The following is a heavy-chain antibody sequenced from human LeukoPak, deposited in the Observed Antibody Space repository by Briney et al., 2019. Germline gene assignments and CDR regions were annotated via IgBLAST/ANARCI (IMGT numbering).Heavy chain of an antibody. CDR1: GGSISSYY. V-gene: IGHV4-34*01. CDR2: INHSGST. CDR3: ASTSVAVRKDNWFDP. Sequence: PSETLSLTCTVSGGSISSYYWSWIRQPPGKGLEWIGEINHSGSTNYNPSLKTRVAISVDTSKNQFSLKLSSVTAADTAVYYCASTSVAVRKDNWFDPWGQGTLVTVSS. D-gene: IGHD6-19*01. J-gene: IGHJ5*02.